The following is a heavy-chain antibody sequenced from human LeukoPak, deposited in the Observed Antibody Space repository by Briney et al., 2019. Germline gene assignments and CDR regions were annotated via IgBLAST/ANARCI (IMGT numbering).Heavy chain of an antibody. Sequence: SVKVSCKASGGTFSSYAISWVRQAPGQGLEWMGGIIPIFGTANYAQKFQGRVTITADESTSTAYMELSGLRSEDTAVYYCARVSRAVVVVPAAIGWFDPWGQGTLVTVSS. V-gene: IGHV1-69*13. CDR2: IIPIFGTA. CDR1: GGTFSSYA. CDR3: ARVSRAVVVVPAAIGWFDP. J-gene: IGHJ5*02. D-gene: IGHD2-2*01.